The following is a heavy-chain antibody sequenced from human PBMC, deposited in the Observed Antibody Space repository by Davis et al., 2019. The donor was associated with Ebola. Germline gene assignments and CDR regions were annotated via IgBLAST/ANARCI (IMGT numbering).Heavy chain of an antibody. Sequence: MPSETLSLTCTVSGGSISSYYWSWIRQPPGKGLEWIGEINHSGSTNYNPSLKSRVTISVDTSKNQFSLKLSSVTAADTAVYYCARGRILTGYSNPWGQGTLVTVSS. CDR3: ARGRILTGYSNP. CDR2: INHSGST. CDR1: GGSISSYY. V-gene: IGHV4-34*01. D-gene: IGHD3-9*01. J-gene: IGHJ5*02.